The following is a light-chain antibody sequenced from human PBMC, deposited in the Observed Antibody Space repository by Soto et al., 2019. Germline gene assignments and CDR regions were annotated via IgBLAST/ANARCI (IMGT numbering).Light chain of an antibody. V-gene: IGKV3-11*01. CDR1: QSIGNY. Sequence: EVVLTQSPATLSLSPGEGATLSCRASQSIGNYLAWYQQKPGQAPRLLIYATSNRSTGIPARFSGSGSGTDFTLTISSLEPEDFAVYYCQQRSSWPFTFGPGTKVDSK. CDR2: ATS. J-gene: IGKJ3*01. CDR3: QQRSSWPFT.